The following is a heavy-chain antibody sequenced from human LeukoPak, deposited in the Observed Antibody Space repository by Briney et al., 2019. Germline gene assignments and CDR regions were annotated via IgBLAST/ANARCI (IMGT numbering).Heavy chain of an antibody. D-gene: IGHD2-21*02. CDR2: ISYDGSNK. V-gene: IGHV3-30-3*01. Sequence: QPGWSLRLSCAASGFTFSSYAMHWVRQAPGKGLEWVAVISYDGSNKYYADSVKGRFTISRDNSKNTLYLQMNSLRAEDTAVYYCARPRVVVTATDFDYWGQGTLVTVSS. CDR3: ARPRVVVTATDFDY. CDR1: GFTFSSYA. J-gene: IGHJ4*02.